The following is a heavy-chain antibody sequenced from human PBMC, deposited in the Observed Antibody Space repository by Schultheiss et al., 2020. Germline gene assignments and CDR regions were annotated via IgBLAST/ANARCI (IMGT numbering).Heavy chain of an antibody. V-gene: IGHV3-23*01. Sequence: GGSLRLSCAASGFTVSSNYMSWVRQAPGKGLEWVSAISGSGGSTYYADSVKGRFTISRDNSKNTLYLQMNSLRAEDTAVYYCANGGGGYDSSGYLVDYWGQGTLVTVSS. CDR3: ANGGGGYDSSGYLVDY. CDR2: ISGSGGST. J-gene: IGHJ4*02. CDR1: GFTVSSNY. D-gene: IGHD3-22*01.